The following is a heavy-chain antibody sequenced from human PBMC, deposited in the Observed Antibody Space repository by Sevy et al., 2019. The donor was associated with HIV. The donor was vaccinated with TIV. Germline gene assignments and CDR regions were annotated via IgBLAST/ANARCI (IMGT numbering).Heavy chain of an antibody. J-gene: IGHJ6*03. CDR3: ARGDGYNYYYYYYMDV. CDR2: INHSGST. Sequence: SETLSLTCAVYGGSFSGYYWSWIRQPPGKGLEWIGEINHSGSTNYNPSLKSRVTISVDTSKNQFSLKLSSVTAADTAVYYCARGDGYNYYYYYYMDVWGKWTTVTVSS. CDR1: GGSFSGYY. V-gene: IGHV4-34*01. D-gene: IGHD5-12*01.